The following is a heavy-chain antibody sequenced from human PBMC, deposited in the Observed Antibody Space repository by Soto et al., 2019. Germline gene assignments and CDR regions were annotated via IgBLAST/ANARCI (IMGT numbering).Heavy chain of an antibody. CDR3: ARGDYYDSSGYYYHNAFDI. J-gene: IGHJ3*02. V-gene: IGHV1-18*01. CDR1: GYTFTSYG. Sequence: ASVKVSCKASGYTFTSYGISWVRQAPGQGLEWMGWISAYNGNTNYAQKLQGRVTMTTDTSTSTAYMELRSLRSDDTAVYYCARGDYYDSSGYYYHNAFDIWGQGTMVTVSS. D-gene: IGHD3-22*01. CDR2: ISAYNGNT.